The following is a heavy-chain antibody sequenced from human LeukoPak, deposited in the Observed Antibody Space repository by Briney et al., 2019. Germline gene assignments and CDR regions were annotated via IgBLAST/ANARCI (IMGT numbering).Heavy chain of an antibody. Sequence: GGSLRLSCAASGFTFDDYGMSWVRQAPGKGLEWVSGINWSGGSTGYADSVKGRFTISRDNAKNSLYLQMNSLRAEDTALYYCARDYDSSGYSDAFDIWGQGTMVTVSS. V-gene: IGHV3-20*04. CDR2: INWSGGST. D-gene: IGHD3-22*01. CDR3: ARDYDSSGYSDAFDI. CDR1: GFTFDDYG. J-gene: IGHJ3*02.